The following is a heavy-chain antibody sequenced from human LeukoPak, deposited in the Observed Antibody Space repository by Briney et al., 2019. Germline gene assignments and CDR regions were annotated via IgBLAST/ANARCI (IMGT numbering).Heavy chain of an antibody. CDR2: IIPNFGTA. CDR3: AKAPSRTTTVTIPFDY. J-gene: IGHJ4*02. CDR1: EATFNRYV. V-gene: IGHV1-69*13. D-gene: IGHD4-17*01. Sequence: ASVKVSCKAAEATFNRYVICWVRQPPGQGLEWMGGIIPNFGTANYAQKFQGRVTITADESTSTAYMELSSLRSEDTAVYYCAKAPSRTTTVTIPFDYWGQGTLVTVSS.